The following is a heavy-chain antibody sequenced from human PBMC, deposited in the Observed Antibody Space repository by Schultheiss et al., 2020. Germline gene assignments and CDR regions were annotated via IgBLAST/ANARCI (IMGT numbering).Heavy chain of an antibody. CDR2: IYSGGST. V-gene: IGHV3-NL1*01. CDR1: GFTFSSYG. Sequence: GGSLRLSCAASGFTFSSYGMHWVRQAPGKGLEWVSVIYSGGSTYYADSVKGRFTISRDNSKNTLYLQMNSLRAEDTAVYYCAKDHPILRYFDWSRLYGMDVWGQGNTGTVSS. D-gene: IGHD3-9*01. J-gene: IGHJ6*02. CDR3: AKDHPILRYFDWSRLYGMDV.